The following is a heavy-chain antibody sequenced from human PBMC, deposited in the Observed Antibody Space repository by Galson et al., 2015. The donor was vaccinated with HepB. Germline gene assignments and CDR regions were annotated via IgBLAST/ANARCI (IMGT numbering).Heavy chain of an antibody. V-gene: IGHV4-59*08. D-gene: IGHD2-21*02. CDR1: GGPVSSHY. CDR2: IYYGDYT. CDR3: ATSALCGGDCYSD. J-gene: IGHJ4*02. Sequence: ATLPLTCSVSGGPVSSHYWSWIRQPPGKGLEWIGYIYYGDYTNYNPSLKSRVTISVDTSKNHFSLKLNSVTAADTAVYYCATSALCGGDCYSDWGQGSLVIVSS.